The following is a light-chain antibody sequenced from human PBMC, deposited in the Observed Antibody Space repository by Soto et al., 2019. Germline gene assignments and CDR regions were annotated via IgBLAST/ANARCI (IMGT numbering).Light chain of an antibody. J-gene: IGKJ5*01. CDR3: QQRSNWHVT. CDR1: QSVSSSY. Sequence: EAVLTQSPVNMSVSRVRRSTGACIASQSVSSSYLVWHQQKPGQAPRLLIYDASNRATGIPARFSGSGSGTDFTLTISSLEPEDFAVYYCQQRSNWHVTFGQGTRLEIK. V-gene: IGKV3D-20*02. CDR2: DAS.